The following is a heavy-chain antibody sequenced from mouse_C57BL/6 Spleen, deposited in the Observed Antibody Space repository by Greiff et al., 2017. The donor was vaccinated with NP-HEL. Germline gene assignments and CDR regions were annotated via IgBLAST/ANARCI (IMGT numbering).Heavy chain of an antibody. D-gene: IGHD2-3*01. CDR2: IDPSDSET. CDR1: GYTFTSYW. CDR3: AREGYYPLSLAY. V-gene: IGHV1-52*01. Sequence: QVQLQQPGAELVRPGSSVKLSCKASGYTFTSYWMHWVKQRPIQGLEWIGNIDPSDSETHYNQKFKDKATLTVDKSSSTAYMQLSSLTSEDSAVYYCAREGYYPLSLAYWGQGTLVTVSA. J-gene: IGHJ3*01.